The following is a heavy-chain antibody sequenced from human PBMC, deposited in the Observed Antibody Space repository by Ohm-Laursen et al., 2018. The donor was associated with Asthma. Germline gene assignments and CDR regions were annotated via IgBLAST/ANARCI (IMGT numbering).Heavy chain of an antibody. CDR1: GFTFSSYG. CDR2: ISNDGSSK. D-gene: IGHD2-15*01. V-gene: IGHV3-30*03. CDR3: ARSDCGSGGFCYIPFYF. J-gene: IGHJ4*02. Sequence: SLRLSCAAAGFTFSSYGMHWVRQAPGKGLEWVALISNDGSSKYYADSVKGRFTISRDISKNTLYLQMNSLRAEDTAVYYCARSDCGSGGFCYIPFYFWGQGTLVTVSS.